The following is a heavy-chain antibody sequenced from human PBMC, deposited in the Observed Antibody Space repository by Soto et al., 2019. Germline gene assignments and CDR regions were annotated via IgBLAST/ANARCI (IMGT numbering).Heavy chain of an antibody. V-gene: IGHV3-30*18. J-gene: IGHJ3*02. CDR3: AKDLGSGSYLFDAFDI. D-gene: IGHD1-26*01. Sequence: GGSLRLSCAASGLTFSNYGMHWVRQAPGKGLEWVAVISYDGSNKYYADSVKGRFTISRDNSKNTLYLQMNSLRAEDTAVYYCAKDLGSGSYLFDAFDIWGQGTMVTVS. CDR2: ISYDGSNK. CDR1: GLTFSNYG.